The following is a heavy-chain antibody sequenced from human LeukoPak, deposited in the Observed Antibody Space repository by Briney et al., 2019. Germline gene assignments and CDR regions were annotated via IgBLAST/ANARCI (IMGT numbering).Heavy chain of an antibody. CDR2: INHSGTT. D-gene: IGHD1-26*01. V-gene: IGHV4-34*01. CDR3: ARGEGGAPIF. J-gene: IGHJ4*02. Sequence: PSETLSLTCAVYGGSIGGYYWSWLRQPPGKGLEWIGEINHSGTTSYNPSLKSRVTMSVDTSKNQFSLKSSSMTAADTAAYYCARGEGGAPIFWGQGTLVTVSS. CDR1: GGSIGGYY.